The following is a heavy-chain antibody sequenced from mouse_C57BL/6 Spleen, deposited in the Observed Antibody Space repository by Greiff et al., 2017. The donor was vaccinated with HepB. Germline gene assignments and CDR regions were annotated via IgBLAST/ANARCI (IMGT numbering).Heavy chain of an antibody. CDR1: GYTFTSYW. CDR2: IYPRSGNT. V-gene: IGHV1-64*01. D-gene: IGHD2-3*01. CDR3: ARMGDGYFYFDY. Sequence: QVQLQQPGAELVKPGASVKLSCKASGYTFTSYWMHWVKQRPGQGLEWIGEIYPRSGNTYYNEKFKGKATLTADKSSSTAYMELRSLTSEDSAVYFCARMGDGYFYFDYWGQGTTLTVSS. J-gene: IGHJ2*01.